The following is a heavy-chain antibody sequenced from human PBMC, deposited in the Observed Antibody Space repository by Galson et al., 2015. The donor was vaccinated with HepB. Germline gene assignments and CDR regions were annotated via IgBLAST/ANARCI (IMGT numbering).Heavy chain of an antibody. CDR3: AREAGNVLGY. CDR2: TWYTSKWYN. V-gene: IGHV6-1*01. Sequence: AISGDSVSSNIAAWNWIRQSPSRGLAWLGRTWYTSKWYNDYAVSVKSRITINPDTSKNQFSLQLNSVTPDDTAVYYCAREAGNVLGYWGQGTLVTVSS. CDR1: GDSVSSNIAA. J-gene: IGHJ4*02. D-gene: IGHD1-14*01.